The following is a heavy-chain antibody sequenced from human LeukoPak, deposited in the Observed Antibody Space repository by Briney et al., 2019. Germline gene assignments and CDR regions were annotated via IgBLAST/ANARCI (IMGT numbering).Heavy chain of an antibody. J-gene: IGHJ6*02. Sequence: ASVKVACKAAGYTFTSYDINWVRQATGQGLEWMGWMNPNSGNTGYAQKLQGRVTMTRNTSISTAYMELSRLRSEDTAVYYCARRRIPIFGLVIYYYYGMDVWGQGTTVTVSS. CDR1: GYTFTSYD. V-gene: IGHV1-8*01. CDR3: ARRRIPIFGLVIYYYYGMDV. CDR2: MNPNSGNT. D-gene: IGHD3-3*01.